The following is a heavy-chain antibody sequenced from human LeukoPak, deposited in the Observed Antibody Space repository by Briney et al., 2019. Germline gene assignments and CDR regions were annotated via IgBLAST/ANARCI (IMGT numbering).Heavy chain of an antibody. CDR1: GGSISSGGYY. D-gene: IGHD2-2*01. CDR2: IYYSGST. Sequence: SQTLSLTCTVSGGSISSGGYYWSWIRQHPRKGLEWIGYIYYSGSTYYNPSLKSRVTISVDKNQFSLKLSSVTAADTAVYYCAREGYCSSTSCSQRRYYYYMDVWGKGTTVTVSS. J-gene: IGHJ6*03. CDR3: AREGYCSSTSCSQRRYYYYMDV. V-gene: IGHV4-31*03.